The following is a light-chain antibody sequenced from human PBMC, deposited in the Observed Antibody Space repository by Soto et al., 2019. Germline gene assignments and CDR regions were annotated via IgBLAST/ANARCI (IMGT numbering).Light chain of an antibody. Sequence: QSALTQPPSVSGSPGQSVTISCTGTSSDVGSYNRVSWYQQPPGTAPKLMIYEVTNRPSGVPNRFSASQSGNTASLTISGLQAEDEADYYCTSYTSGRTWVFGGGTKLTVL. CDR3: TSYTSGRTWV. V-gene: IGLV2-18*02. CDR1: SSDVGSYNR. CDR2: EVT. J-gene: IGLJ3*02.